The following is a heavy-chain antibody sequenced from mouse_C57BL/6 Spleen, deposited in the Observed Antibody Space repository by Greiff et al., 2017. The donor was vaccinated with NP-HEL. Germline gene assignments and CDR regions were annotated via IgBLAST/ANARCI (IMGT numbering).Heavy chain of an antibody. CDR2: ISSGSSTI. V-gene: IGHV5-17*01. CDR3: ARIEGVITTVVAKDFDY. Sequence: DVMLVESGGGLVKPGGSLKLSCAASGFTFSDYGMHWVRQAPEKGLEWVAYISSGSSTIYYADTVKGRFTISRDNAKNTLFLQMTSLRSEDTAMYYCARIEGVITTVVAKDFDYWGQGTTLTVSS. D-gene: IGHD1-1*01. CDR1: GFTFSDYG. J-gene: IGHJ2*01.